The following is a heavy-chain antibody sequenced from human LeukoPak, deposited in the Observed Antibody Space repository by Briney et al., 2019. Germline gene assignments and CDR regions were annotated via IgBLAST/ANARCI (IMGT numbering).Heavy chain of an antibody. D-gene: IGHD3-3*01. CDR3: ARHNYDFWSFNWFDP. CDR2: IWYDGSNK. Sequence: GGSLRLSCAASGFTSSSYGMHWVRQAPGKGLEWVAVIWYDGSNKYYADSVKGRFTISRDNSKNTLYLQMNSLRAEETAVYYCARHNYDFWSFNWFDPWGQGTLVTVSS. J-gene: IGHJ5*02. CDR1: GFTSSSYG. V-gene: IGHV3-33*01.